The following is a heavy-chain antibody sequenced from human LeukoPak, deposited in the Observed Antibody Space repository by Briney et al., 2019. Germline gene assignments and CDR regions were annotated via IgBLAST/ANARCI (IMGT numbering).Heavy chain of an antibody. CDR1: GYTFTGYY. Sequence: ASVEVSCKASGYTFTGYYMHWVRQAPGQGLEWMGWINPNSGGTNYAQKFQGRVTTTRDTSISTAYMELSRLRSDDTAVYYCARAPGRIAAALYYFDYWGQGTLVTVSS. D-gene: IGHD6-13*01. J-gene: IGHJ4*02. CDR2: INPNSGGT. V-gene: IGHV1-2*02. CDR3: ARAPGRIAAALYYFDY.